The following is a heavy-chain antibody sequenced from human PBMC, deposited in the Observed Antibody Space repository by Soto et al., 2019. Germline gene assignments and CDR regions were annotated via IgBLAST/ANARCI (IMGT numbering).Heavy chain of an antibody. Sequence: SSGTPSPPRTVSGGSIRRYHRSWSRQPPGKGQEWIGYIYYSGSTNYNPSLKSRVTISVDTSKNQFSLKLSSVTAADTAVYYCAGGTPQRDYYYDSSGYYLGIDYWGQGTLVTVSS. D-gene: IGHD3-22*01. J-gene: IGHJ4*02. CDR3: AGGTPQRDYYYDSSGYYLGIDY. V-gene: IGHV4-59*01. CDR1: GGSIRRYH. CDR2: IYYSGST.